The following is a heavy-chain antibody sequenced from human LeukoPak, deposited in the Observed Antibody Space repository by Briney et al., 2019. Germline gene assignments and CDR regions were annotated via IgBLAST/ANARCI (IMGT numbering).Heavy chain of an antibody. CDR1: GGSISSDH. CDR3: ARESMVRGVILDY. D-gene: IGHD3-10*01. J-gene: IGHJ4*02. V-gene: IGHV4-59*12. Sequence: SETLSLTCTVSGGSISSDHWNWIRQPPGKGLEWIGCIYYSGSTYYNPSLKSRVTISVDTSKNQFSLKLSSVTAADTAVYYCARESMVRGVILDYWGQGTLVTVSS. CDR2: IYYSGST.